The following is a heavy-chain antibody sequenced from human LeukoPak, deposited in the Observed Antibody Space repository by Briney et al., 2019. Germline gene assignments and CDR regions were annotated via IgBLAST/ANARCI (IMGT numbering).Heavy chain of an antibody. CDR2: INSDGSST. D-gene: IGHD2-15*01. J-gene: IGHJ4*02. CDR1: GFTFSSYW. Sequence: GGSLRLSCAASGFTFSSYWMHWVRQAPGKGLVWVSRINSDGSSTSYADSVKGRFTISRDNAKNTLYLQMNSLRAEDTAVYYCARSFGYCSGGSCYYDYWGQGTLVTVSS. V-gene: IGHV3-74*01. CDR3: ARSFGYCSGGSCYYDY.